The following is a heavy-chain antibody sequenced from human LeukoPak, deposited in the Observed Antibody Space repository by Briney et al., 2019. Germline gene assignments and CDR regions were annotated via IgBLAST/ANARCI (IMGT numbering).Heavy chain of an antibody. CDR3: AKPSPPYYYDSSGYYYPLVY. Sequence: GGSLRLSCAASGFTFSSYAMHWVRQAPGKGLEYVSAISSNGGSTYYANSVKGRFTISRDNSKNTLYLQMNSLRAEDTAVYYCAKPSPPYYYDSSGYYYPLVYWGQGTLVTVSS. D-gene: IGHD3-22*01. CDR2: ISSNGGST. J-gene: IGHJ4*02. CDR1: GFTFSSYA. V-gene: IGHV3-64*01.